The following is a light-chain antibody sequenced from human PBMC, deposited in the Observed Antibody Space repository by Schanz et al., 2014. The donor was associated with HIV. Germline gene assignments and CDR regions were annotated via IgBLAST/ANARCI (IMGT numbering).Light chain of an antibody. J-gene: IGKJ4*01. CDR2: GAS. Sequence: EIVLTQSPGSLSLSPGGRATLSCGASQRLSSSYLAWYQQKRDQPPRLVIYGASTRATGIPARFSGSGSGTEFTLTISRLEPEDFAVYYCQQYGSSPLTFGGGTKVEIK. V-gene: IGKV3-20*01. CDR1: QRLSSSY. CDR3: QQYGSSPLT.